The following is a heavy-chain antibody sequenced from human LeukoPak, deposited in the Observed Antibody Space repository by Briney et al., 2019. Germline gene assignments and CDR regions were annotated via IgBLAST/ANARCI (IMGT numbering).Heavy chain of an antibody. CDR2: ISSSSSTI. V-gene: IGHV3-48*01. CDR3: ARDTRSPRTPFDY. Sequence: PGGSLRLSCAASGFTFSSYSMNWVRQAPGKGLEWVSYISSSSSTIYYADSVKGRFTISRDNAKNSLYLQMNSLRAEDTAVYYCARDTRSPRTPFDYWGQGTLVTVSS. D-gene: IGHD6-13*01. J-gene: IGHJ4*02. CDR1: GFTFSSYS.